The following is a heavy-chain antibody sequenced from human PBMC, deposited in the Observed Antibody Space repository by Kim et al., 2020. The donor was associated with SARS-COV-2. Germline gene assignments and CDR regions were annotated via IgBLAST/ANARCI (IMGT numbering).Heavy chain of an antibody. J-gene: IGHJ4*02. D-gene: IGHD3-10*01. V-gene: IGHV1-46*01. CDR3: ARAYGSGSYETNFDY. Sequence: KFQGRVTMTRDTSTSTVSMGLSSLRAEDTAVYYCARAYGSGSYETNFDYWGQGTLVTVSS.